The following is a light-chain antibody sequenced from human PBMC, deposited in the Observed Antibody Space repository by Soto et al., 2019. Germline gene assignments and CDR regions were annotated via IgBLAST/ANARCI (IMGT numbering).Light chain of an antibody. V-gene: IGKV1-5*03. J-gene: IGKJ4*01. CDR2: ETS. CDR1: QSISRW. CDR3: QQYTSLPLT. Sequence: DVQMTQSPSTLSASVGDRVTITCRASQSISRWLAWYQQKPAKAPNLLIYETSTLESGVPSRLSGTEFTLTISNLQPDDLATYFCQQYTSLPLTFGGGTKVEI.